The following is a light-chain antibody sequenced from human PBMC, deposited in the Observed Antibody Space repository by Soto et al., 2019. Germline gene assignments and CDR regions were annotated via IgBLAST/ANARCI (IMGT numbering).Light chain of an antibody. CDR2: NVY. J-gene: IGLJ1*01. CDR3: SSYTYSSTYL. CDR1: SSDVGGYNS. V-gene: IGLV2-14*03. Sequence: QSALTQPASVSGSPGQSITLSCTGTSSDVGGYNSVSWYQHHPGKAPKLMIYNVYNRPSGVFHRFSGSKSGSTASLTISGLQAEDEADYYSSSYTYSSTYLFVTGTKLTVL.